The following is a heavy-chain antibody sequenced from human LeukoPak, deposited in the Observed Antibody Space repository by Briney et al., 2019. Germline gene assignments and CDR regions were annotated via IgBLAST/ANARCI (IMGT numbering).Heavy chain of an antibody. CDR1: GYTFTSYS. CDR3: PRFLFGVTNYGMDV. J-gene: IGHJ6*02. V-gene: IGHV1-18*01. CDR2: ISTFNDDT. Sequence: GDSVKVSCKASGYTFTSYSITWVRQDPGQGLEWMGWISTFNDDTKYPQKFQGRLTMTTDTSTSTAYMELRSLRSDDTAVYYCPRFLFGVTNYGMDVWGQGTTVTVSS. D-gene: IGHD2/OR15-2a*01.